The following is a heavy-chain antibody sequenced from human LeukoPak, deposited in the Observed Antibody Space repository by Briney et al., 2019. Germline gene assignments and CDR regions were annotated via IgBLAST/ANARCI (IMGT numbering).Heavy chain of an antibody. J-gene: IGHJ3*02. V-gene: IGHV4-61*01. CDR2: IYYSGST. CDR1: GGSISSSSYY. Sequence: SETLSLTCTVSGGSISSSSYYWSWIRQPPGKGLEWIGYIYYSGSTNYNPSLKSRVTISVDTSKNQFSLKLSSVTAADTAVYYCARGLLDGYAHPAAFDIWGQGTMVTVSS. CDR3: ARGLLDGYAHPAAFDI. D-gene: IGHD5-24*01.